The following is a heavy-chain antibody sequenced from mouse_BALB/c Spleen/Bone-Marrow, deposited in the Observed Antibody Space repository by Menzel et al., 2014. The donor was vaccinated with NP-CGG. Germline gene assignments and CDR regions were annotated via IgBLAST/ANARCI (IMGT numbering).Heavy chain of an antibody. CDR3: AREDYYGSSYGDY. CDR1: GYTFSSYW. CDR2: ILPGSGST. D-gene: IGHD1-1*01. Sequence: QVQLQQPGAELMKPRASVKISCKATGYTFSSYWIEWVKQRPGHGLEWIGEILPGSGSTNYNEKFKGKATFTADTSSNTAYMQLSSLTSEDSAVYYCAREDYYGSSYGDYWGQGTTLTVSS. V-gene: IGHV1-9*01. J-gene: IGHJ2*01.